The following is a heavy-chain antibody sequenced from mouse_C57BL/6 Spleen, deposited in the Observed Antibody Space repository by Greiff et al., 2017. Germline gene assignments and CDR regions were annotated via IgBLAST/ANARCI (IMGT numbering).Heavy chain of an antibody. CDR3: ARGGYYYGSSYYAMDY. Sequence: QVQLQQSGAELVKPGASVKMSCKASGYTFTTSPIEWMKQNHGKSLEWIGNFHPYNDDTKYNEKFKGKATLTVEKSSSTVYLELSRLTSEDSAVYFCARGGYYYGSSYYAMDYWGQGTSVTVSS. CDR1: GYTFTTSP. CDR2: FHPYNDDT. J-gene: IGHJ4*01. D-gene: IGHD1-1*01. V-gene: IGHV1-47*01.